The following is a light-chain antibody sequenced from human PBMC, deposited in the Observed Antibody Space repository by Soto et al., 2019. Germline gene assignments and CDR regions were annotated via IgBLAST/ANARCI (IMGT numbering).Light chain of an antibody. V-gene: IGKV3-15*01. J-gene: IGKJ4*01. CDR2: ATS. Sequence: EIVLTQSPATLSVSPGERATLSCRASQSVGNNFAWYQQKPGQAPRLLIFATSTRATGVPARFSGSGSGTEVTLTISSLQSEDFADYYWQQYGDCPRTFGGGAKVEIE. CDR1: QSVGNN. CDR3: QQYGDCPRT.